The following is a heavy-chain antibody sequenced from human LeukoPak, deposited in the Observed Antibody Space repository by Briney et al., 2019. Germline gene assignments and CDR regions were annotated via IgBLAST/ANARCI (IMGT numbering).Heavy chain of an antibody. V-gene: IGHV1-69*04. D-gene: IGHD1-26*01. Sequence: SVKVSCKASGGTFSSYAISWVRQAPGQGLEWMGRIIPILGIANYAQKFQGRVTITADKSTSTAYMELSSLRSEDTAVYYCARGRSGSYFGYWGQGTLVTVSS. CDR2: IIPILGIA. CDR1: GGTFSSYA. CDR3: ARGRSGSYFGY. J-gene: IGHJ4*02.